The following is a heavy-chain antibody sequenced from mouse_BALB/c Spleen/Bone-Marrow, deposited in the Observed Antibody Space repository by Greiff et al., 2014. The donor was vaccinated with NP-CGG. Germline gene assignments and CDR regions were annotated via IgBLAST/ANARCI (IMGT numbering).Heavy chain of an antibody. CDR1: GFNIRDTY. V-gene: IGHV14-3*02. Sequence: DVHLVESGAELVKPGASVKLSCTSSGFNIRDTYMHWVKQRPEQGLEWIGKIDPAKDNTEYDPKFQGKATITADTPSNTASLQLSSLTSEDTAVYYCARGVRQLGLPFWGQGTLVTVSA. CDR3: ARGVRQLGLPF. CDR2: IDPAKDNT. J-gene: IGHJ3*01. D-gene: IGHD3-2*01.